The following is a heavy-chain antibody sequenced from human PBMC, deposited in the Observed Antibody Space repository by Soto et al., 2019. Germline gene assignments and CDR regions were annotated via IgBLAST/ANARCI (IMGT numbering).Heavy chain of an antibody. CDR2: ISSSTTTI. D-gene: IGHD3-22*01. CDR1: GFTLSNFN. V-gene: IGHV3-48*02. CDR3: ARETSTYYYDSSAYLGFDY. Sequence: GSLRLSCTASGFTLSNFNINWVRQAPGKGLEWISYISSSTTTIFYADSVKGRFTISRDNAKNSLYLQMNSLRDEDTAVYYCARETSTYYYDSSAYLGFDYWGQGTLVTVSS. J-gene: IGHJ4*02.